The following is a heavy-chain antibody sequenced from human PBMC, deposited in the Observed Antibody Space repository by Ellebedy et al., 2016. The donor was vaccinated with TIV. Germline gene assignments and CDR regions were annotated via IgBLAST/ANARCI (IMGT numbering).Heavy chain of an antibody. Sequence: ASVKVSCKASGGTFSSYAISWVRQAPGQGLEWMGRIIPILGIANYAQKFQGRVTITADKSTSTAYMELSSLRSEDTAVYYCAREGEGTWDSDYWGQGTLVTVSS. CDR1: GGTFSSYA. J-gene: IGHJ4*02. D-gene: IGHD1-26*01. CDR2: IIPILGIA. V-gene: IGHV1-69*04. CDR3: AREGEGTWDSDY.